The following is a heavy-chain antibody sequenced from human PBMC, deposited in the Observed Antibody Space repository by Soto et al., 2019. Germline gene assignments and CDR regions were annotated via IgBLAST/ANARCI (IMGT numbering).Heavy chain of an antibody. CDR2: IYYSGST. CDR1: GGSISSYY. CDR3: ARVPRGGYYYDSSGAFDI. Sequence: PSETLSLTCTVSGGSISSYYWSWTRQPPGKGLEWIGYIYYSGSTNYNPSLKSRVTISVDTSKNQFSLKLSSVTAADTAVYYCARVPRGGYYYDSSGAFDIWGQGTMVTVS. J-gene: IGHJ3*02. V-gene: IGHV4-59*01. D-gene: IGHD3-22*01.